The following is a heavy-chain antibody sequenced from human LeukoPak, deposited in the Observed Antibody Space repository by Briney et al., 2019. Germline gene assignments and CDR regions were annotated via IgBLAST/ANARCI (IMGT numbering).Heavy chain of an antibody. J-gene: IGHJ4*02. CDR1: GFTFSSYS. Sequence: PGGSLRLSCAASGFTFSSYSMNWVRQAPGKGLEWVANIKQDGSEKYYVDSVKGRFTISRDNAKNSLYLQMNSLRAEDTAVYYCAMDLDYWGQGTLVTVSS. CDR2: IKQDGSEK. CDR3: AMDLDY. V-gene: IGHV3-7*04.